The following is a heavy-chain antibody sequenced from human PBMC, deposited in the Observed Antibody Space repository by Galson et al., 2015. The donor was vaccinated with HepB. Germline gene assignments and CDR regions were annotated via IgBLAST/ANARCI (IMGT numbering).Heavy chain of an antibody. D-gene: IGHD2-15*01. CDR3: ARPYCSGGSCYSGEYWFDP. J-gene: IGHJ5*02. Sequence: PGKGLEWMGRIDPSDSYTNYSPSFQGHVTISADKSISTAYLQWSSLKASDTAMYYCARPYCSGGSCYSGEYWFDPWGQGTLVTVSS. V-gene: IGHV5-10-1*01. CDR2: IDPSDSYT.